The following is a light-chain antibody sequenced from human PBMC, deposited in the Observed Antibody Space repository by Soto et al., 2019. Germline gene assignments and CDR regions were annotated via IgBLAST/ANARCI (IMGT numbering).Light chain of an antibody. CDR1: QSGRTY. Sequence: EIVLTQSPATLSLFPGERATLYCRASQSGRTYLAWYQQKPGQAPRLLISAAANRATGIPARFSGSGSETDFTLTIDSLEAEDVAVYYCHQRSNWPRTFGGGTKVDI. CDR3: HQRSNWPRT. J-gene: IGKJ4*01. CDR2: AAA. V-gene: IGKV3-11*01.